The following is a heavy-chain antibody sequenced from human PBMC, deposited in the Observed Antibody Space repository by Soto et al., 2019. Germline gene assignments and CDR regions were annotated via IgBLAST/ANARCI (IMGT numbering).Heavy chain of an antibody. D-gene: IGHD5-18*01. V-gene: IGHV3-30*18. CDR2: ISYDGSNK. Sequence: QVQLVESGGGVVQPGRSLRLSCAASGFTFTSYGMHWVRQAPGKGLEWVAVISYDGSNKYYADSVKGRFTISRDNXXNTLYLQMNSLRAEDTAVYYCAKEMGTAMVPTYDYWGQGTLVTVSS. J-gene: IGHJ4*02. CDR3: AKEMGTAMVPTYDY. CDR1: GFTFTSYG.